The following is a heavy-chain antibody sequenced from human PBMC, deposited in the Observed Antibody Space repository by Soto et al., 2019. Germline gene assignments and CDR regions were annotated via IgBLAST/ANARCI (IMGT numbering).Heavy chain of an antibody. V-gene: IGHV4-38-2*01. CDR2: IYHSGST. J-gene: IGHJ1*01. D-gene: IGHD2-21*02. Sequence: SETLSLTCAVSGYSISSGYYWGWIRQPPGKGLEWIGSIYHSGSTYYKPSLKSRVTISVDRSKNQFSLKLSSVTAADTAVYYCARAVVTATDEYFQHWGHGTLVTVSS. CDR1: GYSISSGYY. CDR3: ARAVVTATDEYFQH.